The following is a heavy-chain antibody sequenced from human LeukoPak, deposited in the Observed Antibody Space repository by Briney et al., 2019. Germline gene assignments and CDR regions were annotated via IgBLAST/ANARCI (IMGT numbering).Heavy chain of an antibody. CDR2: IKQRGSEK. CDR1: GFTFSNFW. J-gene: IGHJ4*02. CDR3: ARDLGTAIDY. Sequence: GGSLRLSCSASGFTFSNFWMTWVRQAPGKGLEWVANIKQRGSEKDYVDSVKGRFTISRDNAKNSLYLQMNSLRAEDTAVYYCARDLGTAIDYWGQGTLVTVSS. V-gene: IGHV3-7*03. D-gene: IGHD5-18*01.